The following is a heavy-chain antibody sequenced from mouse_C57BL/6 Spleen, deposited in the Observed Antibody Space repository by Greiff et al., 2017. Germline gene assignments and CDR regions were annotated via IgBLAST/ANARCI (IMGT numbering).Heavy chain of an antibody. V-gene: IGHV5-17*01. J-gene: IGHJ1*03. CDR2: ISSGSSTI. Sequence: EVHLVESGGGLVKPGGSLKLSCAASGFTFSDYGMHWVRQAPEKGLEWVAYISSGSSTIYYADTVKGRFTISRDNAKNTLFLQMTSLRSEDTAMYYCVYYYGSSYRYFDVWGTGTTVTVSS. CDR1: GFTFSDYG. D-gene: IGHD1-1*01. CDR3: VYYYGSSYRYFDV.